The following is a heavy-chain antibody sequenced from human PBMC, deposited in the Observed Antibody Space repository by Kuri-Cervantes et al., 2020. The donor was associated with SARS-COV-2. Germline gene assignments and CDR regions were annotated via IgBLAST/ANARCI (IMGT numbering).Heavy chain of an antibody. J-gene: IGHJ3*02. V-gene: IGHV1-8*03. CDR2: MNPNSGNT. Sequence: ASVKVSCKASGYTFTSYDINWVRQATGQGLEWMGWMNPNSGNTGYAQKFQGRVTITRNTSISTAYMEPSSLRSEDTAVYYCARGYGDQPYEYDAFDIWGQGTMVTVSS. CDR1: GYTFTSYD. D-gene: IGHD4-17*01. CDR3: ARGYGDQPYEYDAFDI.